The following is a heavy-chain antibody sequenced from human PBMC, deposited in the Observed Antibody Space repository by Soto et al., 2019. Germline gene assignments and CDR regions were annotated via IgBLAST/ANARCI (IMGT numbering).Heavy chain of an antibody. V-gene: IGHV3-30*18. Sequence: PGGSLRLSCAASGFPFSSYGMHWVRQAPGKGLEWVAVISYDGSNKYYADSVKGRFTISRDNSKNTLYLQMNSLRAEDTAVYYCAKDPTSAYYDSSGPVDYWGQGTLVTVSS. J-gene: IGHJ4*02. D-gene: IGHD3-22*01. CDR3: AKDPTSAYYDSSGPVDY. CDR2: ISYDGSNK. CDR1: GFPFSSYG.